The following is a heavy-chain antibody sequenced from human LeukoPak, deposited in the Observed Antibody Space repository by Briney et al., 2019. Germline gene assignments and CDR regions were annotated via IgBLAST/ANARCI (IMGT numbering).Heavy chain of an antibody. CDR2: IYYSGST. D-gene: IGHD3-16*01. Sequence: PSETLSLTCTVSGGSISPYYWSWIRQPPGKGLEWIGYIYYSGSTNYNPSLKSRVTISLDTSKNQFSLKLSSVTAADTAVYYCARDRGSYGCDYWGQGTLVTVSS. CDR1: GGSISPYY. V-gene: IGHV4-59*12. CDR3: ARDRGSYGCDY. J-gene: IGHJ4*02.